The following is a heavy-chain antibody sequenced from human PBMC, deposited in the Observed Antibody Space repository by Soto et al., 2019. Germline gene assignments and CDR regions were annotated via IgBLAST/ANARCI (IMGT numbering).Heavy chain of an antibody. D-gene: IGHD6-19*01. J-gene: IGHJ4*02. Sequence: SETLSLTCTVSGGSISSYYWSWIRQPPGKGLEWIGYIYYSGSTNYNPTLKSRVTISVDTSKNQFSLKLSSVTAADTAVYYCARDMSSGWLDYWGQGTLVTVSS. CDR2: IYYSGST. CDR1: GGSISSYY. CDR3: ARDMSSGWLDY. V-gene: IGHV4-59*01.